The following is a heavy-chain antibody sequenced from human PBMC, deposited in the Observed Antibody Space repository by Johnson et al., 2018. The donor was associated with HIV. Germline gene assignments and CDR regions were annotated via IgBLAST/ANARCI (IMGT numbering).Heavy chain of an antibody. V-gene: IGHV3-30*04. CDR2: ISYDGRDK. Sequence: QVTLVESGGGVVQPGRSLRLSCAASGFTFSSYAMHWVRQAPAKGLEWVAVISYDGRDKDYADSVKGRFTISRDSSKNTLYLQMNSLRVEDTAVYYCAKGGIDAFDIWGQGTMVTVSS. J-gene: IGHJ3*02. D-gene: IGHD6-25*01. CDR1: GFTFSSYA. CDR3: AKGGIDAFDI.